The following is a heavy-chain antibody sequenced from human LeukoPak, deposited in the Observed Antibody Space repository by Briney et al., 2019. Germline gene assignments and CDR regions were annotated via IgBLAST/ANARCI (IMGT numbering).Heavy chain of an antibody. D-gene: IGHD2-8*01. V-gene: IGHV3-33*01. Sequence: GGSLRLSCAASGFTFSSYGMHWVRQAPGKGLEWVADIWFDGKNEHFADSVKGRFTISRDNSKNTMYLQINSLRAGDTAVYYCARDHHCANGVCHSPPGMDVWGQGTTVTVSS. J-gene: IGHJ6*02. CDR1: GFTFSSYG. CDR3: ARDHHCANGVCHSPPGMDV. CDR2: IWFDGKNE.